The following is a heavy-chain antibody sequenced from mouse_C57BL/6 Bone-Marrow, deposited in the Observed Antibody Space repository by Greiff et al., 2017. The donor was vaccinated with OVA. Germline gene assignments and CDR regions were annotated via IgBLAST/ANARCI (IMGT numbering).Heavy chain of an antibody. V-gene: IGHV1-81*01. D-gene: IGHD1-1*01. Sequence: QVQLQQSGAELARPGASVKLSCKASGYTFTSYGISWVKQRTGQGLEWIGEIYPRSGNTYYNEKFKGKATLTADKSSSTAYMELRSLTSEDSAVYFWARAHYYGSSYWGQGTTLTVSS. CDR2: IYPRSGNT. CDR1: GYTFTSYG. CDR3: ARAHYYGSSY. J-gene: IGHJ2*01.